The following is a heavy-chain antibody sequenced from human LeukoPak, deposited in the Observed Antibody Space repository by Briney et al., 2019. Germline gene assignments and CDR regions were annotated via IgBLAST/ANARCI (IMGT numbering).Heavy chain of an antibody. CDR2: IDYSGST. J-gene: IGHJ4*02. V-gene: IGHV4-39*01. Sequence: PSETLSLTCTVSGGSISSTIYYWGWIPQPPGKGLEWIGSIDYSGSTYYNPSLKSRVTISVDTSKNQFSLNLSSVTAADTAVYYCARTITVIKRYFDFWGQGTLVTVSS. CDR1: GGSISSTIYY. CDR3: ARTITVIKRYFDF. D-gene: IGHD3-22*01.